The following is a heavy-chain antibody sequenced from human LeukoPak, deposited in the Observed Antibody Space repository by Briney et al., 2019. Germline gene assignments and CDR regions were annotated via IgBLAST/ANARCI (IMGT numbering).Heavy chain of an antibody. CDR1: GFSLRTNGMC. D-gene: IGHD3-9*01. CDR2: IDWDDDR. V-gene: IGHV2-70*11. Sequence: SGPALVKPTQTLTLTCTFSGFSLRTNGMCVSWIRQPQGKALEWLARIDWDDDRYYSTSLKTRLTISKDTSKNQVVLTMTNMDPVDTATYYCARSLFDVLTGYSYYFDYWGQGALVTVSS. CDR3: ARSLFDVLTGYSYYFDY. J-gene: IGHJ4*02.